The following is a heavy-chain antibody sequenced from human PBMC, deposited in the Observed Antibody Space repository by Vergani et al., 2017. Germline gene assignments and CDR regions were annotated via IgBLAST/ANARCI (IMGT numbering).Heavy chain of an antibody. V-gene: IGHV1-2*02. D-gene: IGHD3-10*01. Sequence: QMQLVQSGAEVKKPGASVKVSCKASGYTFTGYYMHWVRQAPGQGLEGMGWINPNSGGTNYAQKFQGRVTMTRDTSISTAYMELSRLRSDDTDVYYCARGGPTYYYGSGSYLGAFDIWGQGTMVTVSS. CDR1: GYTFTGYY. CDR3: ARGGPTYYYGSGSYLGAFDI. CDR2: INPNSGGT. J-gene: IGHJ3*02.